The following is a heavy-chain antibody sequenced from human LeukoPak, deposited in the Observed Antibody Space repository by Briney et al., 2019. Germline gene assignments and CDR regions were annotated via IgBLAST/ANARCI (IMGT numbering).Heavy chain of an antibody. J-gene: IGHJ4*02. CDR1: GFTFSSYW. V-gene: IGHV3-7*01. D-gene: IGHD3-22*01. CDR3: ARDPLAYYDSSGVDY. CDR2: IKQDGSEK. Sequence: GGSLRLSCAASGFTFSSYWMSWVRQAPGKGLEWVANIKQDGSEKYYVDSVKGRFSVSRDSAKNSLYLQMNSLRVEDTAVYYCARDPLAYYDSSGVDYWGQGTLVTVSS.